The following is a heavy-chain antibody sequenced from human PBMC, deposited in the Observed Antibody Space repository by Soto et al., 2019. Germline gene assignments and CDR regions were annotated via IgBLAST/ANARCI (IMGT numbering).Heavy chain of an antibody. Sequence: SQPLPLTCTVAGGSIISHYWCWIRPPPGKGVERIGYVYYSGSTNYNPSLKSRVTISVDTSKNQFPLTLSSVTAAATAVYSCARHRNDYGGNSNEVSVGALAIWGQGTTVTVS. V-gene: IGHV4-59*11. J-gene: IGHJ3*02. CDR1: GGSIISHY. CDR3: ARHRNDYGGNSNEVSVGALAI. CDR2: VYYSGST. D-gene: IGHD4-17*01.